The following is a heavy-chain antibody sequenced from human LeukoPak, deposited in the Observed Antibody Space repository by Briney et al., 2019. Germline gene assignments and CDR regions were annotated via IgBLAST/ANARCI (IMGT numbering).Heavy chain of an antibody. D-gene: IGHD6-19*01. CDR1: GGSFSGYY. V-gene: IGHV4-34*01. CDR3: ARALTAVARGGFDY. CDR2: INHSGST. J-gene: IGHJ4*02. Sequence: PSETLSLTCAVYGGSFSGYYWSWIRQPPGKGLEWIGEINHSGSTNYNPSLKSRGTISVDTSKHQFSLKLSSVTAADTAVYYCARALTAVARGGFDYWGQGTLVTVSS.